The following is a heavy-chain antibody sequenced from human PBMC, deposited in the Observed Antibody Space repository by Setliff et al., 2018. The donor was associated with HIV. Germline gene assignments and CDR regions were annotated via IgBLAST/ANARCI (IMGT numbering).Heavy chain of an antibody. CDR1: GYTFTSYG. CDR2: ISAYNGNT. J-gene: IGHJ3*02. D-gene: IGHD3-10*01. Sequence: AASVKVSCKASGYTFTSYGISWVRQAPGQGLEWMGWISAYNGNTNYAQKLQGRVTMTTDTSTSTAYMELRSLRSDDTAVYYCARDSAELYYYGSGSFNGDAFDIWGQGTMVTVSS. CDR3: ARDSAELYYYGSGSFNGDAFDI. V-gene: IGHV1-18*01.